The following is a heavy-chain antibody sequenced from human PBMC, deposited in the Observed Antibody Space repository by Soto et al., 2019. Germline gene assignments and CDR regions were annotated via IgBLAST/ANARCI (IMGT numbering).Heavy chain of an antibody. CDR1: GYTFTTYG. CDR2: INPYSGNT. J-gene: IGHJ4*02. Sequence: QIHLVQSGPEVRKPGASVKVSCKTSGYTFTTYGLTWVREAPGEGLEWMGWINPYSGNTAFAEKFQDRITVTTDTSTDTAYMELENQQSDDTAVYYCAKNAVSGDYASHLDYWGQGTLVVVST. V-gene: IGHV1-18*01. D-gene: IGHD4-17*01. CDR3: AKNAVSGDYASHLDY.